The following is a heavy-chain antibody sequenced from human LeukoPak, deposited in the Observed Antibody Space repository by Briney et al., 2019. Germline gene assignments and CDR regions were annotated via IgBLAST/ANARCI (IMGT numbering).Heavy chain of an antibody. CDR3: ARGAMSGYDFWSGYYRTESYYYGMDV. Sequence: ASVKVSCKASGYTLTDYYMHWVRQAPGQGLEWMGRINPNSGGTNYAQKFQGRVTMTRDTSISTVYMELSRLRSDDTAVYYCARGAMSGYDFWSGYYRTESYYYGMDVWGQGTTVTVSS. CDR2: INPNSGGT. CDR1: GYTLTDYY. J-gene: IGHJ6*02. D-gene: IGHD3-3*01. V-gene: IGHV1-2*06.